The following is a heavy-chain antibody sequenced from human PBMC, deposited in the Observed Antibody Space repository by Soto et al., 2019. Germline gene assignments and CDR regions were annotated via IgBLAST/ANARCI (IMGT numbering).Heavy chain of an antibody. V-gene: IGHV1-24*01. D-gene: IGHD6-6*01. Sequence: ASVKVSCKVSGYTLTELSMHWVRQAPGKGLEWMGGFDPEDGETIYAQKFQGRVTMTEDTSTDTAYMELGSLRSEDTAVYYCATDYIPPITSLARGLYYYYGMDVWGQGTTVTVSS. CDR1: GYTLTELS. J-gene: IGHJ6*02. CDR3: ATDYIPPITSLARGLYYYYGMDV. CDR2: FDPEDGET.